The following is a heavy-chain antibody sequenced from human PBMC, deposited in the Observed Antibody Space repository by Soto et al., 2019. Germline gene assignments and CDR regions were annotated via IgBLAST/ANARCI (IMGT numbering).Heavy chain of an antibody. CDR3: ARSYYGSGSYWFYGMDV. J-gene: IGHJ6*02. D-gene: IGHD3-10*01. CDR1: GGTFGNSA. V-gene: IGHV1-69*06. CDR2: IIPSFATG. Sequence: SVQVSCTASGGTFGNSAISWVRQAPGQGLEWMGGIIPSFATGNSAPEFQGRLTITADKSTTTAYMELSSLRSEDTAVYYCARSYYGSGSYWFYGMDVWGQGTTVTVSS.